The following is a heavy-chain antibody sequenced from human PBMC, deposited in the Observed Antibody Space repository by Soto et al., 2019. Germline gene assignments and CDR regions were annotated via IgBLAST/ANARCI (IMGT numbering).Heavy chain of an antibody. CDR1: LGTHSNYA. J-gene: IGHJ4*02. Sequence: SVNDSRKASLGTHSNYAINSVRPPPGQGLEWMGGIIPIFGTEAYAEKFQVRVTITADESTSKAYMELSSMRSEDTAVYYCAIGKVTRIVVALSWGQGTLVTVSS. V-gene: IGHV1-69*13. D-gene: IGHD3-22*01. CDR3: AIGKVTRIVVALS. CDR2: IIPIFGTE.